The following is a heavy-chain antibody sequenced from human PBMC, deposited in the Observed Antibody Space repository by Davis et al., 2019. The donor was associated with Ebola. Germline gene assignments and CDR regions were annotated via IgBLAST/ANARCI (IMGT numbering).Heavy chain of an antibody. D-gene: IGHD6-6*01. Sequence: GESLKISCAASGFTFSSYDMHWVRQPPGKGLEWVSTVGTSGATYYTDSVKGRFTISRDNAKNFLYLQMNSLRAGATAVYYSARVDTSSSFYYYYAMDIWGQGTTVTVSS. V-gene: IGHV3-13*01. J-gene: IGHJ6*02. CDR1: GFTFSSYD. CDR3: ARVDTSSSFYYYYAMDI. CDR2: VGTSGAT.